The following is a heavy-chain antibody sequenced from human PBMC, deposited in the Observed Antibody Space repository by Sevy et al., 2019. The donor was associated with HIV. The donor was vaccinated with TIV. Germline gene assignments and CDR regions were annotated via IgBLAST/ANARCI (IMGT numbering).Heavy chain of an antibody. J-gene: IGHJ4*02. CDR3: AREGAITFQSDDFWSSYPDY. D-gene: IGHD3-3*01. V-gene: IGHV3-7*03. CDR1: GFTFSSYW. Sequence: GGSLRLSCAASGFTFSSYWMSWVRQAPGKGLEWVANIKQDGSEKYYVDSVKGRFTISRDNAKNSLYLQMNSLRAEDTAVYYCAREGAITFQSDDFWSSYPDYWGQGTLVTVSS. CDR2: IKQDGSEK.